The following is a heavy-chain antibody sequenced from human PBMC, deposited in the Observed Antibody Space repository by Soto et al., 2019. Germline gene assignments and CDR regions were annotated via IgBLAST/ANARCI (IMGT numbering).Heavy chain of an antibody. D-gene: IGHD3-22*01. CDR2: IWYDGSNK. Sequence: LRLSCAASGFTFSSYGMHWVRQAPGKGLEWVAVIWYDGSNKYYADSVKGRFTISRDNSKNTLYLQMNSLRAEDTAVYYCARGTNYYDSSGYAPDYWGQGNLVTVSS. V-gene: IGHV3-33*01. CDR1: GFTFSSYG. J-gene: IGHJ4*02. CDR3: ARGTNYYDSSGYAPDY.